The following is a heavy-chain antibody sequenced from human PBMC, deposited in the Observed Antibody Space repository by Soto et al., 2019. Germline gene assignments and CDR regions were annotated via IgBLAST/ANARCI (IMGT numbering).Heavy chain of an antibody. CDR2: ISNSGGHT. Sequence: QTGGSLRLSCAASGFTFSNYAMNWVRQAPGKGLERVSTISNSGGHTYYADSVKGRFTISRDNSKSTLNLQMHSLRAEDTAIYYCAKGYHNYGGYSDYWGQGTLVTVSS. CDR1: GFTFSNYA. CDR3: AKGYHNYGGYSDY. J-gene: IGHJ4*02. V-gene: IGHV3-23*01. D-gene: IGHD4-17*01.